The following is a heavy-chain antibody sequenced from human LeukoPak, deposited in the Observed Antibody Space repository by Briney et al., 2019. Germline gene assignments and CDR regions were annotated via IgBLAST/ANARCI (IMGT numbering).Heavy chain of an antibody. V-gene: IGHV4-59*08. CDR1: GGSISSYY. Sequence: SETLSLTCTVSGGSISSYYCSWIRQPPGKGLEWIGYIYYSGSTNYNPSLKSRVTISVDTSKNQFSLKLSSVTAADTAVYYCARLADDAFDIWGQGTMVTVSS. CDR2: IYYSGST. J-gene: IGHJ3*02. CDR3: ARLADDAFDI.